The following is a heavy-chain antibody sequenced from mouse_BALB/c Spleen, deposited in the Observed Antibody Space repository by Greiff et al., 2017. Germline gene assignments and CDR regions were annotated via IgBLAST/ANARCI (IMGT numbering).Heavy chain of an antibody. D-gene: IGHD1-1*01. V-gene: IGHV1-12*01. CDR1: GYTFTSYN. CDR3: ARHYGSSYAMDY. CDR2: IYPGNGDT. Sequence: QVQLKQPGAELVKPGASVKMSCKASGYTFTSYNMHWVKQTPGQGLEWIGAIYPGNGDTSYNQKFKGKATLTADKSSSTAYMQLSSLTSEDSAVYYCARHYGSSYAMDYWGQGTSVTVSS. J-gene: IGHJ4*01.